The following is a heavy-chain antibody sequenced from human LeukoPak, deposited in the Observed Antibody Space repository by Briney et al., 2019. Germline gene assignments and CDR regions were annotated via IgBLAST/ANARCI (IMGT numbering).Heavy chain of an antibody. Sequence: GGSLRLSCAASGFTFSSYDMSWVRQASGKGLEWDSGISGGGNTFYSDSVKGRFTISRDNSKNTLYLEMNSLRAEDTAVYFCAKDGWEMRLATGNWGQGTLVTVSS. CDR3: AKDGWEMRLATGN. J-gene: IGHJ4*02. CDR2: ISGGGNT. V-gene: IGHV3-23*01. CDR1: GFTFSSYD. D-gene: IGHD1-26*01.